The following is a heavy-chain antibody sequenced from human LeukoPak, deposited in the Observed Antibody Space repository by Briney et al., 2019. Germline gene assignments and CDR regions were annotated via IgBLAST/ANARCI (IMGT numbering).Heavy chain of an antibody. CDR2: IYHSGST. CDR3: ASEIPDYDSSGYTFDY. CDR1: GGSISSGGYS. J-gene: IGHJ4*02. Sequence: SQTLSLTCAVSGGSISSGGYSWSWIRQPPGKGLEWIGYIYHSGSTYYNPSLKGRVTISVDTSKNQFSLKLSSVTAADTAVYYCASEIPDYDSSGYTFDYWGQGTLVTVSS. D-gene: IGHD3-22*01. V-gene: IGHV4-30-2*05.